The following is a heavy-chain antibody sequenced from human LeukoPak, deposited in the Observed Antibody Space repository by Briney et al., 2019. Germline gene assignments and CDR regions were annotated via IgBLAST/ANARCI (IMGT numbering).Heavy chain of an antibody. CDR2: INPNSGDT. Sequence: ASVRVSCKASGYTFTGYYMHWVRQAPGQGLEWMGWINPNSGDTNYAQKFQGRVTMTRDTSISTAYMELSRLRSDDTAVYYCARGTYYDILTGSYTNNWFDPWGQGTLVTVSS. CDR1: GYTFTGYY. D-gene: IGHD3-9*01. V-gene: IGHV1-2*02. J-gene: IGHJ5*02. CDR3: ARGTYYDILTGSYTNNWFDP.